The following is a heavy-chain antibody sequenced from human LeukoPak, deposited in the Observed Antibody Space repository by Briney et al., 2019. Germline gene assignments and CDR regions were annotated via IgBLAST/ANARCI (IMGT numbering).Heavy chain of an antibody. J-gene: IGHJ6*03. V-gene: IGHV4-59*01. CDR1: GGSISSYY. Sequence: SETLSLTCTVSGGSISSYYWSWIRQPPGKGLEWIGYMHYNGSTKYNPSLRGRVIMSVDTSKGQSSLRLSPVTAADTAVYYCARGYCSGGTCYSYIYYYMDVWGKGTTVTVSS. CDR3: ARGYCSGGTCYSYIYYYMDV. D-gene: IGHD2-15*01. CDR2: MHYNGST.